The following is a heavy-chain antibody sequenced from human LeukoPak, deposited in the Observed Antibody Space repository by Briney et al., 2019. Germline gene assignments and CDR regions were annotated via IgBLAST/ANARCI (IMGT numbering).Heavy chain of an antibody. V-gene: IGHV4-59*01. J-gene: IGHJ4*02. D-gene: IGHD4-17*01. Sequence: PSETLSLTCTVSGGSISSYYWSWIRQPPGKGLEWVGYIYYSGSTNYNPSFKSRVTISVDTSKNQFSLKLSSVTAADTAVYYCARDRDGDYFDYWGQGTLVTVSS. CDR2: IYYSGST. CDR3: ARDRDGDYFDY. CDR1: GGSISSYY.